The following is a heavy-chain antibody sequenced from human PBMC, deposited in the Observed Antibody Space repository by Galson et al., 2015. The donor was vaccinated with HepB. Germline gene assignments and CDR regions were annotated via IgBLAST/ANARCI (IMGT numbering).Heavy chain of an antibody. CDR1: GDSVSSNSAA. CDR3: ARYYYDSSGYYYSALDAFDI. V-gene: IGHV6-1*01. Sequence: CAISGDSVSSNSAAWNWIRQSPSRGLEWLGRTYYRSKWYNDYAVSVKSRITINPDTSKNQFSLQLNSVTPEDTAVYYRARYYYDSSGYYYSALDAFDIWGQGTMVTVSS. J-gene: IGHJ3*02. CDR2: TYYRSKWYN. D-gene: IGHD3-22*01.